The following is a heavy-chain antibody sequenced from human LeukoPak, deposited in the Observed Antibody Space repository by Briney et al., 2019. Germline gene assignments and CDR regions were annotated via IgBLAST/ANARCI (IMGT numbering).Heavy chain of an antibody. CDR2: IYHSGST. CDR1: GGPISGYH. D-gene: IGHD5-12*01. V-gene: IGHV4-59*12. Sequence: SETLSLTCTVSGGPISGYHWSWIRQPPGKGLEWIGYIYHSGSTYYNPSLKSRVTISVDRSKNQFSLKLSSVTAADTAVYYCARRGYDGAFDIWGQGTMVTVSS. J-gene: IGHJ3*02. CDR3: ARRGYDGAFDI.